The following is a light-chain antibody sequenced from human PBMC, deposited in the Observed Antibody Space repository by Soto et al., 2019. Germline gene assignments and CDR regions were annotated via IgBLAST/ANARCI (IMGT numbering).Light chain of an antibody. Sequence: IQMTQSPSSLSASVGDRVTITCRASQSISLSLNWYQQKPGKAPKFLIYGASNLQSGVPSRFSGSGSGTDYTLTISSLQPEDFATYYCQQSYSTPLTFGGGTKVDIK. CDR2: GAS. CDR1: QSISLS. CDR3: QQSYSTPLT. V-gene: IGKV1-39*01. J-gene: IGKJ4*01.